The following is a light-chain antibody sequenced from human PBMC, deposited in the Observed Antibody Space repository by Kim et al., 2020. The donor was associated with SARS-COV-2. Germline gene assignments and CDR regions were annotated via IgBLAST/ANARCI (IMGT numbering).Light chain of an antibody. Sequence: DIQMTQSPSTLSASVGDRVTITCRASQSVSDWLAWYQQKAGKAPRLLIYRASTLESGVPSRFSGSGSGTEFTLTISSLQPDDFATYYCQQYDSDSPWTFGQGTKVDIK. CDR2: RAS. J-gene: IGKJ1*01. V-gene: IGKV1-5*03. CDR1: QSVSDW. CDR3: QQYDSDSPWT.